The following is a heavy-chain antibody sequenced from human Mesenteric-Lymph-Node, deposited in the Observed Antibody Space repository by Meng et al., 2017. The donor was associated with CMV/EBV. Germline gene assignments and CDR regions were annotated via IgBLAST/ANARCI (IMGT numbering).Heavy chain of an antibody. V-gene: IGHV1-18*01. CDR1: GYTFTSYG. Sequence: ASVKVSCKASGYTFTSYGISWVRQAPGQGLEWMGWISTDNGNTNYSQKLQGRVTVTTDTFTSTAYMELRSLRSDDTAIYYCSREGWWANYYYYGMDVWGQGTTVTVSS. CDR3: SREGWWANYYYYGMDV. CDR2: ISTDNGNT. J-gene: IGHJ6*02. D-gene: IGHD2-15*01.